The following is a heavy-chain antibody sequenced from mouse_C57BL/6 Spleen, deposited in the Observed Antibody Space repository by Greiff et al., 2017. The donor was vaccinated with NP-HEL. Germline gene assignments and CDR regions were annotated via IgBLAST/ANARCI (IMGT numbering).Heavy chain of an antibody. D-gene: IGHD2-12*01. V-gene: IGHV1-15*01. J-gene: IGHJ2*01. CDR1: GYPFTDYE. Sequence: QVQLKESGAELVRPGASVTLSCKASGYPFTDYEMHWVKQTPVHGLEWIGAIDPETGGTAYNQKFKGKAILTADKSSSTAYMELRSLTSEDSAVYYCTRSKNLRSLLDYWGQGTTLTVSS. CDR3: TRSKNLRSLLDY. CDR2: IDPETGGT.